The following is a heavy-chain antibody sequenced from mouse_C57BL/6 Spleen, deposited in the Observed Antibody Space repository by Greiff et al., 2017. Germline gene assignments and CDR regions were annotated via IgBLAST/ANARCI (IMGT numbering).Heavy chain of an antibody. CDR3: ARPYDYDTWFAY. J-gene: IGHJ3*01. Sequence: QVQLQQPGAELVKPGASVKLSCKASGYTFTSYWMQWVKQRPGQGLEWIGEIDPSDSYTNYNQKFKGKATLTVDTSSSTAYMQLSSLTSEDSAVYYCARPYDYDTWFAYWGQGTLVTVSA. D-gene: IGHD2-4*01. CDR1: GYTFTSYW. CDR2: IDPSDSYT. V-gene: IGHV1-50*01.